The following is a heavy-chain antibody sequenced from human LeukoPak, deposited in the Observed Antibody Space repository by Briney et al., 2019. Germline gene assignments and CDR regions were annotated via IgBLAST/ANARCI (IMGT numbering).Heavy chain of an antibody. D-gene: IGHD6-19*01. CDR2: IYSGGST. CDR3: ARGASLYSSGWYYPY. J-gene: IGHJ4*02. Sequence: GGSLRLSCAVSGFTVNNNYMSWVRQAPGKGLEWVSVIYSGGSTYYADSVKGRFTISRDNSKSTLYLQMNSLKAEDTAVYYCARGASLYSSGWYYPYWGQGTLVTVSS. V-gene: IGHV3-66*02. CDR1: GFTVNNNY.